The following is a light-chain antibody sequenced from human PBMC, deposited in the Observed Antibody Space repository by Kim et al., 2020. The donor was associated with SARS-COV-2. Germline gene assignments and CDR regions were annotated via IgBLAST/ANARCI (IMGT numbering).Light chain of an antibody. CDR1: QGISNY. Sequence: AYVGDRVTLTCRASQGISNYLASYQQKPGEVPKILISAAYTFQTGVPYRFSGSGYVTDFTLTISSLQPEDVATYYCQNYNSVPLTFGGGTKVDIK. J-gene: IGKJ4*01. CDR3: QNYNSVPLT. V-gene: IGKV1-27*01. CDR2: AAY.